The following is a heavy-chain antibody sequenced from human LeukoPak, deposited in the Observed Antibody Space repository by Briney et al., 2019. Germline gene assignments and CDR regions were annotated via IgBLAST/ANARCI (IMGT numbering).Heavy chain of an antibody. CDR2: ISGSGGST. D-gene: IGHD2-8*02. V-gene: IGHV3-23*01. J-gene: IGHJ5*02. CDR1: GFTFANYA. CDR3: ANLNPNIVLAVDP. Sequence: PGGSLRLSCAASGFTFANYAMSWVRQGPGKGLEWVSTISGSGGSTYYADSVKGRFTISRDNSKNTLFLQMNSLRADDTAVYFCANLNPNIVLAVDPWGQRTLVTVSS.